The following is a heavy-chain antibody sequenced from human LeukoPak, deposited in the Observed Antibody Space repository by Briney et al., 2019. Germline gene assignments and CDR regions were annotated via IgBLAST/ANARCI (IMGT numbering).Heavy chain of an antibody. CDR3: AGHHPRNTVDF. D-gene: IGHD2/OR15-2a*01. CDR2: IYYSGST. J-gene: IGHJ4*02. CDR1: GGSISSYY. Sequence: SETLSLTCTVSGGSISSYYWSWIRQPPGKGLEWIGYIYYSGSTNYNPSLKSRVTLSLDTSKNQFSLKLSSVTAADTAVYYCAGHHPRNTVDFWGQGTLVTVSS. V-gene: IGHV4-59*08.